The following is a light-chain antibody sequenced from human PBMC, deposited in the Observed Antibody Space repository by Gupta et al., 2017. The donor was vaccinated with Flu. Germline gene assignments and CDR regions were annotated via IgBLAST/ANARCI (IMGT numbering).Light chain of an antibody. CDR2: EDN. CDR1: NNF. CDR3: DSPETTGNNGV. V-gene: IGLV3-10*01. Sequence: NNFVCCSHQKPAQAPVLLIYEDNNRISATPARFSATTSASAATVTTTGAPGEDEADYYCDSPETTGNNGVFGGGTKLTVL. J-gene: IGLJ3*02.